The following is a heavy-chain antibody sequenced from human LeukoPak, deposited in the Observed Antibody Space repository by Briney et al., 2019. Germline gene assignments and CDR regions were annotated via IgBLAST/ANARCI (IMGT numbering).Heavy chain of an antibody. CDR2: ISSSSNTI. V-gene: IGHV3-48*01. Sequence: HPGGSLRLTCAASGFTFSDYSMNWVRQAPGKGLEWISYISSSSNTIYYADSVKGRFTISRDNAKSALFLQMNSLRAEDTAVYYCARGLHLPDFLSPYWGQGTLVTVSS. CDR1: GFTFSDYS. CDR3: ARGLHLPDFLSPY. D-gene: IGHD1-14*01. J-gene: IGHJ4*02.